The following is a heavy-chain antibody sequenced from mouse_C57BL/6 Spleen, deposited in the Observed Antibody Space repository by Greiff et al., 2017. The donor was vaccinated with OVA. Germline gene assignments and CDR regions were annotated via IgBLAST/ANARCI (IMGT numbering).Heavy chain of an antibody. CDR3: ARRDGSSFDY. V-gene: IGHV1-50*01. Sequence: QVQLQQPGAELVKPGASVKLSCKASGYTFTSYWMQWVKPRPGQGLEWIGEIDPSDSYTNYNQKFKGKATLTVDTSSSTAYMQLSSLTSEDSAVYYCARRDGSSFDYWGQGTTLTVSS. J-gene: IGHJ2*01. D-gene: IGHD1-1*01. CDR2: IDPSDSYT. CDR1: GYTFTSYW.